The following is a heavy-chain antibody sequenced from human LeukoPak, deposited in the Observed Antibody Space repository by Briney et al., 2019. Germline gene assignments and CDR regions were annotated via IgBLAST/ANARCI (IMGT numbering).Heavy chain of an antibody. D-gene: IGHD1-26*01. CDR1: RFTFSAHG. CDR2: ISYHGSNK. CDR3: ARAYSGSFYEAFDF. J-gene: IGHJ3*01. V-gene: IGHV3-30-3*01. Sequence: GGSLRLFCAASRFTFSAHGMQWARQAPGKGLEWVVVISYHGSNKHYADSVKGRFTISRDNSKNSLYLQMHSLRPEDTAVYYCARAYSGSFYEAFDFWGQGTMVTVSS.